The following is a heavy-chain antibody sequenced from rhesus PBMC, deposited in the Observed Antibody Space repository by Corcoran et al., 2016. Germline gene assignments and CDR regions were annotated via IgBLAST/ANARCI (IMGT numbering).Heavy chain of an antibody. V-gene: IGHV3-16*02. J-gene: IGHJ4*01. CDR2: IKSKADGGTV. Sequence: EVQLVEAGGGLVQPGGSLSVSCAGSGFTFRNYWMSWGRPAPGKGLDWVGFIKSKADGGTVAYANSVKGRFTISRDDSKNTLYLQMSSLNTEDSAVYHCTRKGANDYWGQGVLVTVSS. CDR1: GFTFRNYW. CDR3: TRKGANDY.